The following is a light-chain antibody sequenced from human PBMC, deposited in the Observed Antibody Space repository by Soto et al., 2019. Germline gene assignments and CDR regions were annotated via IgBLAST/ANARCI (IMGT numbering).Light chain of an antibody. Sequence: QSALTQPASVSGSPGQSITISCTGTSSDVGGYNYVSWYQQHPGKAPKLMIYEVSNRPSGVSNRFSGSKSGNTASLTISGLQAVDEADYYCSSYTSSSTLEVVFGGGIKLTVL. CDR3: SSYTSSSTLEVV. CDR1: SSDVGGYNY. CDR2: EVS. V-gene: IGLV2-14*01. J-gene: IGLJ2*01.